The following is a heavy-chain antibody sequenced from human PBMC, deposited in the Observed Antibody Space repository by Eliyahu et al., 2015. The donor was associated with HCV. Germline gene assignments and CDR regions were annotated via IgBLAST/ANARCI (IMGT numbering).Heavy chain of an antibody. Sequence: EVQLLESGGGLVQPGGSLRLSCAASGFPFSNYAMXWVRQAPGKGLGWVSAISGSAGSTYYADSATGRFTISRDNSKNTLYLQVDSLRVEDTAVYYCAKAVSSYESSKPNWFDPWGQGTLVTVSP. D-gene: IGHD3-3*01. CDR1: GFPFSNYA. CDR2: ISGSAGST. J-gene: IGHJ5*02. V-gene: IGHV3-23*01. CDR3: AKAVSSYESSKPNWFDP.